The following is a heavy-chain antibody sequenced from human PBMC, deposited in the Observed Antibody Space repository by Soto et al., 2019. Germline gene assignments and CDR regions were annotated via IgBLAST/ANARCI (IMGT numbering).Heavy chain of an antibody. D-gene: IGHD3-9*01. CDR2: MSYDGGNK. CDR3: ARGGDYNVLTHLGYFYY. CDR1: GFTFSSHG. J-gene: IGHJ4*02. V-gene: IGHV3-30-3*01. Sequence: QVQLVESGGGVVQPGRSLRLSCAASGFTFSSHGIHWVRQAPGKGLEWVTVMSYDGGNKYYADSVKGRFTISRDNSKNTVYLQMISLRAEDTAVYYCARGGDYNVLTHLGYFYYWGQGTPFTVSS.